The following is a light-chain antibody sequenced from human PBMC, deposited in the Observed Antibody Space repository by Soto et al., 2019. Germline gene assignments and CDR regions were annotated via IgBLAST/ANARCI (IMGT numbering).Light chain of an antibody. V-gene: IGKV1-39*01. Sequence: DIPMTQSPSSLSASVGDRVTITCRASQSISSYLNWYQQKPGKAPNLLIYAASSLQSGVPSRFSGSGSGTDLTLTISSLQPEDFATYYCQQSYSTLLWTFGQGTKVEIK. CDR2: AAS. CDR1: QSISSY. CDR3: QQSYSTLLWT. J-gene: IGKJ1*01.